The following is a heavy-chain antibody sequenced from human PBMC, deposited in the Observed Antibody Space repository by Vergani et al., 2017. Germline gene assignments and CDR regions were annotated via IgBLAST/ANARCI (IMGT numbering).Heavy chain of an antibody. D-gene: IGHD5-18*01. CDR3: ARGHSVTAVGKSYYYYCMDV. CDR1: GGTFSSYA. V-gene: IGHV1-69*04. CDR2: IIPILGIA. Sequence: QVQLVQSGAEVKKPGSSVKVSCKASGGTFSSYAISWVRQAPGQGLEWMGRIIPILGIANYAQKFQGRVTITADQTTSTAYMELSSLRSEETAVYYCARGHSVTAVGKSYYYYCMDVWGQGTTVTVSS. J-gene: IGHJ6*02.